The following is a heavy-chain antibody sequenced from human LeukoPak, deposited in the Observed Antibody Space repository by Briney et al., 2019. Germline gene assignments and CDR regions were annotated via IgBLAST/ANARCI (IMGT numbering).Heavy chain of an antibody. CDR3: ARGAHKRDDYGGFFDY. Sequence: PGGSLRLSCGASGFTFSSYGMHWVRQAPGKGLEWVALTRYDGSHEYYADSVKGRFTISRDNSKNTLYLQMNSLRAEDTAVYYCARGAHKRDDYGGFFDYWGQGTLVTVSS. J-gene: IGHJ4*02. CDR2: TRYDGSHE. D-gene: IGHD4-23*01. V-gene: IGHV3-30*02. CDR1: GFTFSSYG.